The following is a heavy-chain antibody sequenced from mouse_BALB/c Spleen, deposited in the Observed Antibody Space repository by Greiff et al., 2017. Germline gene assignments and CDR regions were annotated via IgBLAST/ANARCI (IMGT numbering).Heavy chain of an antibody. Sequence: QVQLQQSAAELARPGASVKMSCKASGYTFTSYTMHWVKQRPGQGLEWIGYINPSSGYTEYNQKFKDKTTLTADKSSSTAYMQLSSLTSEDSAVYYCARSLGYAMDYWGQGTSVTVSS. CDR2: INPSSGYT. CDR3: ARSLGYAMDY. CDR1: GYTFTSYT. J-gene: IGHJ4*01. D-gene: IGHD4-1*01. V-gene: IGHV1-4*02.